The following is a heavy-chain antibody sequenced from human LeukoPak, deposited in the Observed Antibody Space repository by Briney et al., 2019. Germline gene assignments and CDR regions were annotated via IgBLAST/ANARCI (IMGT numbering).Heavy chain of an antibody. CDR3: AKDSHPLYCSGGSCYGDAFDI. CDR2: ISWDGGST. V-gene: IGHV3-43D*03. D-gene: IGHD2-15*01. Sequence: PGGSLRLSCAASGFTFDDYAMHWVRQAPGKGLEWVSLISWDGGSTYYADSVKGRFTISRDNSKNSLYLQMNSLRAGDTALYYCAKDSHPLYCSGGSCYGDAFDIWGQGTMVTVSS. J-gene: IGHJ3*02. CDR1: GFTFDDYA.